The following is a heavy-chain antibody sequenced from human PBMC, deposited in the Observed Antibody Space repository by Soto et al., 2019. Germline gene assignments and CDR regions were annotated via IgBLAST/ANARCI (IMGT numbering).Heavy chain of an antibody. CDR1: GGSFSGYY. V-gene: IGHV4-34*01. CDR3: ALPRGPYYDFWSGYAFDI. CDR2: INHSGST. J-gene: IGHJ3*02. Sequence: LSLTCAVYGGSFSGYYWSWIRQPPGKGLEWIGEINHSGSTNYNPSLKSRVTISVDTSKNQFSLKLSSVTAADTAVYYCALPRGPYYDFWSGYAFDIWGQGTMVTVSS. D-gene: IGHD3-3*01.